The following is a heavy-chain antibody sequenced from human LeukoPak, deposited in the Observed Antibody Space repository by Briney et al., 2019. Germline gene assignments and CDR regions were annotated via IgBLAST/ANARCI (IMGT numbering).Heavy chain of an antibody. J-gene: IGHJ4*02. Sequence: SETLSLTCTVSGGSISSSSYYWGWIRQPPGKGLEWIGSIYYSGSTYYNPSLKSRVTISVDTSKNQFSLKLSSVTAADTAVYYCARHRSAHYYGSGGYGTAIDYWGQGTLVTVSS. CDR2: IYYSGST. CDR1: GGSISSSSYY. V-gene: IGHV4-39*01. CDR3: ARHRSAHYYGSGGYGTAIDY. D-gene: IGHD3-10*01.